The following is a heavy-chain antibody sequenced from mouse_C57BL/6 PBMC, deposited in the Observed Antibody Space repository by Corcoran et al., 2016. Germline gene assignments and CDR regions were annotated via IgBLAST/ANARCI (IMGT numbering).Heavy chain of an antibody. CDR1: GYTFTDYN. CDR3: ARNPAYYSNPCDY. D-gene: IGHD2-5*01. V-gene: IGHV1-18*01. CDR2: INPNNGGT. Sequence: EVQLQQSGPELVKPGASVKIPCKASGYTFTDYNMDWVKQSHGKSLEWIGDINPNNGGTIYNQKFKGKATLTVDKSSSTAYMELRSLTTEDTAVYYCARNPAYYSNPCDYWCQGTTLTVSS. J-gene: IGHJ2*01.